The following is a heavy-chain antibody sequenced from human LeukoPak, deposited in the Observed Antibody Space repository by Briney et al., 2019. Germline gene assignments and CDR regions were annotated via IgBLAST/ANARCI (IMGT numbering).Heavy chain of an antibody. CDR3: ARGRGGGYFDF. V-gene: IGHV1-2*02. CDR2: ITPNSGGT. Sequence: ASVKVSCKASGYTFTTYSIHCVRQAPGQGLEWMGWITPNSGGTNYAQKFQGRVTMTRDTSISTAYMELSRLRSDDTAAYSCARGRGGGYFDFWGQETLVTVSS. D-gene: IGHD2-15*01. CDR1: GYTFTTYS. J-gene: IGHJ4*02.